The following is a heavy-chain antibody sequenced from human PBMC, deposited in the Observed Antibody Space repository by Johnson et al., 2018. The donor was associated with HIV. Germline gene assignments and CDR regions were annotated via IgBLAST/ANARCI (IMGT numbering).Heavy chain of an antibody. D-gene: IGHD1-26*01. CDR3: ARDGGSTRGDAFDI. Sequence: QVLLVESGGGVVKPGRSLRLSCAASGFTFSSYAMHWVRQAAGKGLEWVAVISYDGSNKYYADYVKGRFTISRDNSKNTLYLQMNSLRAEDTAVYYCARDGGSTRGDAFDIWGQGTMVTVSS. V-gene: IGHV3-30*04. CDR2: ISYDGSNK. J-gene: IGHJ3*02. CDR1: GFTFSSYA.